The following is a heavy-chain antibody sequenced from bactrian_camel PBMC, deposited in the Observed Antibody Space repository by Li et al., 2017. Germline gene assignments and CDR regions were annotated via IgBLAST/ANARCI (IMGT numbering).Heavy chain of an antibody. CDR2: IRVAFGLT. CDR3: NVAAYDCDAISAPREAN. Sequence: HVQLVESGGGSGQAGGSLRLSCAASGNINCMAWFRQPPGQEREGVAAIRVAFGLTYYADSVKGRFTISQNSAKNTVYLQMNSLKPEDTAQYYCNVAAYDCDAISAPREANWGQGTQVTVS. CDR1: GNINC. D-gene: IGHD1*01. J-gene: IGHJ4*01. V-gene: IGHV3S53*01.